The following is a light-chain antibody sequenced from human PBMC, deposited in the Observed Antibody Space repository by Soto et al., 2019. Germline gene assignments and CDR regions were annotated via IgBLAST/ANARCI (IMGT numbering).Light chain of an antibody. V-gene: IGKV3D-15*01. Sequence: EIVMTQSPATLSVSPGHGATLSCRASQSVDSNLACYQQKPGQTPRLLIYGASTRPNGIPARFSGSGSGTEFTLNIISLQSEDSAVYYCQQYNDWPLTFGGGTKVEIK. CDR3: QQYNDWPLT. CDR2: GAS. CDR1: QSVDSN. J-gene: IGKJ4*01.